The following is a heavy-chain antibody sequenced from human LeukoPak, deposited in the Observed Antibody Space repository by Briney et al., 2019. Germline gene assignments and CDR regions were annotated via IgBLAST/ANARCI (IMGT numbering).Heavy chain of an antibody. CDR3: ARVASYGYSSSWRGWFDP. J-gene: IGHJ5*02. CDR1: GYTFTSYA. CDR2: INTNTGNP. D-gene: IGHD6-13*01. Sequence: ASVKVSCKASGYTFTSYAMNWVRQAPGQGLGWMGWINTNTGNPTYAQGFTGRFVFSLDTSVSTAYLQISSLKAEDTAVYYCARVASYGYSSSWRGWFDPWGQGTLVTVSS. V-gene: IGHV7-4-1*02.